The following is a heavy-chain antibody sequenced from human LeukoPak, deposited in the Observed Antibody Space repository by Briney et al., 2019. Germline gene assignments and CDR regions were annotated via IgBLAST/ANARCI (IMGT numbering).Heavy chain of an antibody. Sequence: SETLSLTCAVYGGSFSGYYWSWIRQPPGKGLEWIGEINHSGSTNYNPSLKSRVTISVDTSKNQFSLKLSSVTAADTAVYYCARGSMVTIRMFDYWGQGTLVTVSS. D-gene: IGHD5-18*01. V-gene: IGHV4-34*01. CDR2: INHSGST. CDR1: GGSFSGYY. J-gene: IGHJ4*02. CDR3: ARGSMVTIRMFDY.